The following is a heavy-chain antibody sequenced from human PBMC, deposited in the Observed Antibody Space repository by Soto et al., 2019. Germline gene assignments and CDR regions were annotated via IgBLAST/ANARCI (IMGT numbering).Heavy chain of an antibody. CDR2: IDPSDSYS. Sequence: GESLKISCKGSGYSFTDYWISWVRQMPGKGLEWMGRIDPSDSYSDYSSSLQGHVTISADKSISTAYLQWSSLKASDTAMYYCARHWGRQDSSSAYWGQGTLVTVSS. CDR3: ARHWGRQDSSSAY. D-gene: IGHD6-6*01. CDR1: GYSFTDYW. J-gene: IGHJ4*02. V-gene: IGHV5-10-1*01.